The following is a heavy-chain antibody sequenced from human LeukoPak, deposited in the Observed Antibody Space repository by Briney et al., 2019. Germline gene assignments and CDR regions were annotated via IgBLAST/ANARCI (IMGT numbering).Heavy chain of an antibody. V-gene: IGHV3-23*01. D-gene: IGHD1-26*01. CDR2: IGGSGGST. J-gene: IGHJ4*02. Sequence: GGSLRLSCAASGFTFNNYAMTWVRQAPGKGLVWVSTIGGSGGSTYYADSVKGRFTISRDNSKNTLYLQMSSLRAEDTAIYYCAKDSGTYYKDFDYWGQGTLVTVSS. CDR1: GFTFNNYA. CDR3: AKDSGTYYKDFDY.